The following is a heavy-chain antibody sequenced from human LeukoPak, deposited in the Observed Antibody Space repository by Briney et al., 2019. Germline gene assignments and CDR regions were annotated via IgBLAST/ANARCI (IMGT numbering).Heavy chain of an antibody. CDR3: ARLLEDGYNYYFDY. CDR1: GGSFSGYY. CDR2: IYYSGST. J-gene: IGHJ4*02. D-gene: IGHD5-12*01. V-gene: IGHV4-59*08. Sequence: PSETLSLTCAVYGGSFSGYYWSWIRQPPGKGLEWIGYIYYSGSTNYNPSLKSRVTISVDTSKNQFSLKLSSVTAADTAVYYCARLLEDGYNYYFDYWGQGTLVTVSS.